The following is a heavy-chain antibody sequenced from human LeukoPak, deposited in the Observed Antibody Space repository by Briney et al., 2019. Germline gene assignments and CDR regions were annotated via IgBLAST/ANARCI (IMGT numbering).Heavy chain of an antibody. CDR3: AREKIAVFGDAFDI. J-gene: IGHJ3*02. CDR2: IDASGSRI. CDR1: EFSFSSYE. D-gene: IGHD3-10*01. Sequence: GESLRLSCAAAEFSFSSYEMTRVRQTPGKGLEWLSYIDASGSRIVYADSVKGRFTISRDNAKNSLFLQMNSLRAEDTGIYYCAREKIAVFGDAFDIWGQGTRVTVSS. V-gene: IGHV3-48*03.